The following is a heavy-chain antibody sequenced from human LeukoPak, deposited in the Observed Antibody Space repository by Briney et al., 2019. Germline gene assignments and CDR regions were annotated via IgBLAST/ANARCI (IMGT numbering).Heavy chain of an antibody. CDR1: GGSFSGYY. CDR2: INHSGST. J-gene: IGHJ4*02. D-gene: IGHD5-18*01. Sequence: PSETLSLTCAVYGGSFSGYYWSWIRQPPGKGLEWIGEINHSGSTNYNPSLKSRVTISADTSKNQFSLKLSSVTAADTAVYYCARERGYSYWSYFDYWGQGTLVTVSS. V-gene: IGHV4-34*01. CDR3: ARERGYSYWSYFDY.